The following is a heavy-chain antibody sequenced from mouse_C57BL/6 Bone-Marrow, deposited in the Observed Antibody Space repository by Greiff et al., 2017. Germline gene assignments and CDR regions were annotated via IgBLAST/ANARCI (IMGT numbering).Heavy chain of an antibody. CDR3: ARSSTSYWYFDV. Sequence: VQLQQSGAELVRPGASVTLSCKASGYTFTDYEMHWVKQTPGHGLEWIGAIDPENGGTAYNPKFKGKAILTADKSSSTAYMELRSLTSEDSAVYYCARSSTSYWYFDVWGTGTTVTVSS. J-gene: IGHJ1*03. CDR2: IDPENGGT. D-gene: IGHD1-1*01. CDR1: GYTFTDYE. V-gene: IGHV1-15*01.